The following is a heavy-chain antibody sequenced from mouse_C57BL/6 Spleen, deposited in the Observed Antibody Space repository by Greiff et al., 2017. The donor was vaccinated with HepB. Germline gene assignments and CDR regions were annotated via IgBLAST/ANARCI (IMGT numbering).Heavy chain of an antibody. CDR1: GYTFTSYG. V-gene: IGHV1-81*01. CDR3: ARLTTVVATRSMDY. D-gene: IGHD1-1*01. J-gene: IGHJ4*01. Sequence: VRLVESGAELARPGASVKLSCKASGYTFTSYGISWVKQRTGQGLEWIGEIYPRSGNTYYNEKFKGKATLTADKSSSTAYMELRSLTSEDSAVYFCARLTTVVATRSMDYWGQGTSVTVSS. CDR2: IYPRSGNT.